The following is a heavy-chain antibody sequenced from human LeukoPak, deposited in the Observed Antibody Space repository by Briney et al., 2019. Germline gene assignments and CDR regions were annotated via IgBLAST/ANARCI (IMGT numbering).Heavy chain of an antibody. J-gene: IGHJ4*02. CDR1: GFTFSSYS. V-gene: IGHV3-48*01. CDR3: AKVLSGYSSSWSDFDY. CDR2: ISSSSSTI. D-gene: IGHD6-13*01. Sequence: GGSLRLSCAASGFTFSSYSMNWVRQAPGKGLEWVSYISSSSSTIYYADSVKGRFTISRDNSKNTLYLQMNSLRAEDTAVYYCAKVLSGYSSSWSDFDYWGQGTLVTVSS.